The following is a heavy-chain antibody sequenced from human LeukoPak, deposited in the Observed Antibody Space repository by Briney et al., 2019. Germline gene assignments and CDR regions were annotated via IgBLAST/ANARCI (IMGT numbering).Heavy chain of an antibody. J-gene: IGHJ4*02. CDR3: ARNGYASANDY. D-gene: IGHD6-25*01. CDR1: GFTFSNYE. Sequence: PGGSLRLSCAASGFTFSNYEMNWVRQAPGKGLEWLSHISSSGRRKQYADSVKGRFTISRDNAEYSPYLQMNSLRVEDTALYYCARNGYASANDYWGQGTLVTVSA. V-gene: IGHV3-48*03. CDR2: ISSSGRRK.